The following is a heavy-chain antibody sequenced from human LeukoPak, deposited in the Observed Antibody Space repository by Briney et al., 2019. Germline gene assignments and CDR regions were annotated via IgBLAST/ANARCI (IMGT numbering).Heavy chain of an antibody. Sequence: PGGSLRLSCAASGFTFSSYGMSWVRQAPGKGLEWVSGISGSATSAYYADPVKGRFTISRDNSKNTLYLQMNSLRAEDTAVYYCAKDGWSGYCSGGSCLGYFDYWGQGTLVTVSS. V-gene: IGHV3-23*01. CDR1: GFTFSSYG. J-gene: IGHJ4*02. CDR3: AKDGWSGYCSGGSCLGYFDY. D-gene: IGHD2-15*01. CDR2: ISGSATSA.